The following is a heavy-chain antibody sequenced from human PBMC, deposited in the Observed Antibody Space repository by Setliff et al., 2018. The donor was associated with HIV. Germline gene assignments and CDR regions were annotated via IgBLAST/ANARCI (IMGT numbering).Heavy chain of an antibody. CDR1: GYTLTSYD. V-gene: IGHV1-8*01. Sequence: ASVKVSCKASGYTLTSYDINWVRQATGQGLEWMGWMNPNTGDTVYAQKFQGRVTMTRNTSISTAYMELSSLRSEDTAVYYCARLNSDGYYLRLFDYWGQGALVTVSS. CDR2: MNPNTGDT. J-gene: IGHJ4*02. D-gene: IGHD3-22*01. CDR3: ARLNSDGYYLRLFDY.